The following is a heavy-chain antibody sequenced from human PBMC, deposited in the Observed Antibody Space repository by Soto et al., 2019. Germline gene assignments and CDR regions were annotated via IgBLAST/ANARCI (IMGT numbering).Heavy chain of an antibody. Sequence: QLQLQESGPGLVKPSETLSLTCNASGGSITSSGSAWGWIRQSPGKGLEWIGTIDYSGNTYYIPSLKSRITISVDTSKNQISLKLSSVTAADTAVYYCARHIHNQGFEYYFASWGQGTLVTVSS. J-gene: IGHJ4*02. CDR1: GGSITSSGSA. CDR3: ARHIHNQGFEYYFAS. V-gene: IGHV4-39*01. D-gene: IGHD1-1*01. CDR2: IDYSGNT.